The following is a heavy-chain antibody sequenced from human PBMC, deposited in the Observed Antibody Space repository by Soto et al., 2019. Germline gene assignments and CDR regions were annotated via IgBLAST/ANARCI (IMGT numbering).Heavy chain of an antibody. Sequence: ASVKVSCKVSGYTLTELSMHWVRQAPGKGLEWMGGIDPEDGETIYAQKFQGRVTMTADTSTDTAYMELSSLRSDDTAVYYCARDLAIAAAGPIVDYWGQGTLVTVSS. CDR3: ARDLAIAAAGPIVDY. D-gene: IGHD6-13*01. J-gene: IGHJ4*02. CDR1: GYTLTELS. CDR2: IDPEDGET. V-gene: IGHV1-24*01.